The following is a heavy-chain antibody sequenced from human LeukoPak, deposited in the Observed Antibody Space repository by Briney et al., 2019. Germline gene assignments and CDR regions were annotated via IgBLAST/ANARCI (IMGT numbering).Heavy chain of an antibody. Sequence: GGSLRLSCAASGFTFDDYAMHWVRQAPGKGLEWVSGIVWNSGNIVYADSVKGRFTISRDNAKNSLYLQTNSLRAEDTAFYYCAKDIRRSYSAFDSWGQGTLVTVSS. CDR2: IVWNSGNI. J-gene: IGHJ4*02. V-gene: IGHV3-9*01. D-gene: IGHD2-15*01. CDR1: GFTFDDYA. CDR3: AKDIRRSYSAFDS.